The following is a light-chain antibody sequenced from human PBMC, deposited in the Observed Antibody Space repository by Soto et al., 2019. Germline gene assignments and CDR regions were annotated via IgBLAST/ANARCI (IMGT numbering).Light chain of an antibody. CDR1: QSVSTW. V-gene: IGKV1-5*01. Sequence: DIQMTQSPSTLSASVGDRVTITCRASQSVSTWLAWYQQKPGKAPKVLIYDASNLESGVPSRLSGSGAGTEFTLTISSLQPDDFATYYCQQYNGYSSWTFGQGTKVDIK. CDR3: QQYNGYSSWT. CDR2: DAS. J-gene: IGKJ1*01.